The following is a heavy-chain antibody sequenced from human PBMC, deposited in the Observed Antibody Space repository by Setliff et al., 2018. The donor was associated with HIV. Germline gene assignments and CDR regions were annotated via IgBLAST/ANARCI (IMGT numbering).Heavy chain of an antibody. CDR1: GFTFSSYG. CDR3: ATLWFGSRDAFDI. CDR2: ISSSGSTI. D-gene: IGHD3-10*01. V-gene: IGHV3-48*04. Sequence: GGSLRLSCAASGFTFSSYGMHWVRQAPGKGLEWVSYISSSGSTIYYADSVKGRFTISRDNAKNSLYLQMNSLRAEDTAVYYCATLWFGSRDAFDIWGQGTMVTVSS. J-gene: IGHJ3*02.